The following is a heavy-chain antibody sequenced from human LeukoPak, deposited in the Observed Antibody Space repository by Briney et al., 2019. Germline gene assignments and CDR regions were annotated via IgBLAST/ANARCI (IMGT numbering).Heavy chain of an antibody. CDR3: ARLKYGGYYDSSGYLFDY. CDR1: GYSISSGYY. V-gene: IGHV4-38-2*02. CDR2: IYHSGST. Sequence: SETLSLTCTVSGYSISSGYYWGWIRQPPGKGLEWIGSIYHSGSTYYNPSLKSRVTISVDTSKNQFSLKLSSVTAADTAVYYCARLKYGGYYDSSGYLFDYWGQGTLVTVSS. J-gene: IGHJ4*02. D-gene: IGHD3-22*01.